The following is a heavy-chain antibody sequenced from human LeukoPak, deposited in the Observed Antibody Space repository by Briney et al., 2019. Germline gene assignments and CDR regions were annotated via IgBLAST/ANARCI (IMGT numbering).Heavy chain of an antibody. CDR1: GFTFSSYE. D-gene: IGHD1-26*01. V-gene: IGHV3-48*03. CDR3: ARERKPVGFDY. Sequence: GGSLRLSCAASGFTFSSYEMNWVRQAPGKGLERVSYISSSGSTIYYADSVKGRFTISRDNAKNSLYLQMNSLRVEDTAVYYCARERKPVGFDYWGQGTLVTVSS. J-gene: IGHJ4*02. CDR2: ISSSGSTI.